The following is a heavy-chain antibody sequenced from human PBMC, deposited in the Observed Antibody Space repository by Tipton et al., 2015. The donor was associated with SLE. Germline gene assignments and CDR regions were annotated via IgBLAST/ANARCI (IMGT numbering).Heavy chain of an antibody. CDR1: GYSFTSYW. Sequence: QLVQSGAEVKKSGESLKISCKGSGYSFTSYWIGWVRQMPGKGLEWMGIIYPGDSDTRYSPSFQGQVTISADKSISTAYLQWSSLKASDTAMYYCARQMDIGYCGGDCYSPPFDYWGQGTLVTVSS. J-gene: IGHJ4*02. CDR2: IYPGDSDT. CDR3: ARQMDIGYCGGDCYSPPFDY. V-gene: IGHV5-51*01. D-gene: IGHD2-21*02.